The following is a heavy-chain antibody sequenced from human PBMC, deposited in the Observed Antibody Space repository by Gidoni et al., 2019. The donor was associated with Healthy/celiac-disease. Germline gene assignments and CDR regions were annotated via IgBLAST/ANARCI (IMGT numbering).Heavy chain of an antibody. J-gene: IGHJ4*02. CDR3: AKDILPLGDIAAAGKIY. D-gene: IGHD6-13*01. V-gene: IGHV3-30*18. CDR2: ISYDGSNK. Sequence: QVQLVESGGGVVQPGRSLRLSCAAPGFTFSSYGMHWVRQAPGKGLEWVAVISYDGSNKYYADSVKGRFTISRDNSKNTLYLQMNSLRAEDTAVYYCAKDILPLGDIAAAGKIYWGQGTLVTVSS. CDR1: GFTFSSYG.